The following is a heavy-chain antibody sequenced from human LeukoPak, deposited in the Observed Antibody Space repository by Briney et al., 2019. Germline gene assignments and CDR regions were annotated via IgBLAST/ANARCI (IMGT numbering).Heavy chain of an antibody. J-gene: IGHJ5*02. CDR3: AKSLCSGGSCYSFWFDP. V-gene: IGHV3-23*01. CDR2: ISGSGGST. CDR1: GFTFSSYA. D-gene: IGHD2-15*01. Sequence: PGGSLRLSCAASGFTFSSYAMSWVRQAPGKGPEWVSAISGSGGSTYYADSVKGRFTISRDNSENTLYLQMNSLRAEDTAVYYCAKSLCSGGSCYSFWFDPWGQGTLVTVSS.